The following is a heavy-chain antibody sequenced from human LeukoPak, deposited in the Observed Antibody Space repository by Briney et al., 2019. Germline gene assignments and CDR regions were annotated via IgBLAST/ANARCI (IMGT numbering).Heavy chain of an antibody. CDR1: GGSISSSNW. CDR2: IKQDGSEK. CDR3: AREGQQLTFDY. D-gene: IGHD6-13*01. V-gene: IGHV3-7*01. Sequence: GTLSLTCAVSGGSISSSNWWSWVRQAPGKGLEWVANIKQDGSEKYYVDSVKGRFTISRDNAKNSLYLQMNSLRAEDTAVYYCAREGQQLTFDYWGQGTLVTVSS. J-gene: IGHJ4*02.